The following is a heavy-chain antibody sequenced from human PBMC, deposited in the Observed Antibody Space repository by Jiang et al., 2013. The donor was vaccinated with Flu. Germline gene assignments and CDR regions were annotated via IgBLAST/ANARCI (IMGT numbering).Heavy chain of an antibody. CDR1: GGSISRSSDY. J-gene: IGHJ5*02. D-gene: IGHD3-16*01. CDR3: ARHNFAYLGALAVPYGFDP. V-gene: IGHV4-39*01. Sequence: GSGLVKPSETLSLTCTVSGGSISRSSDYWGWIRQPPGKGLEWIGSIYYSGSTFRTPSLKSRVTMSVDTSKNQFSLKLSSVTAADTAVYYCARHNFAYLGALAVPYGFDPWGQGTLVTVSS. CDR2: IYYSGST.